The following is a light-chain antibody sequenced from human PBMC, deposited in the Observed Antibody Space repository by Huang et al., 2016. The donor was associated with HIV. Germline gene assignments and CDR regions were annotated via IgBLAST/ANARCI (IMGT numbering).Light chain of an antibody. CDR2: KSS. V-gene: IGKV1-5*03. Sequence: DIQMTQSPSTLSASVGDRVTITCRASQSISYWLAWYQQKPGKAHNRLIYKSSSLQSGVPSRFSGSGSGTEFTLTISSLQPDDFASYYCQQYHSYSWTFGQGTKVEIK. CDR3: QQYHSYSWT. CDR1: QSISYW. J-gene: IGKJ1*01.